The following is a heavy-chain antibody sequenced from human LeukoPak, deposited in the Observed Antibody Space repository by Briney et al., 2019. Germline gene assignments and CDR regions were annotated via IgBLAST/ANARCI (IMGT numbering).Heavy chain of an antibody. CDR1: GSSMIDYF. CDR2: ISNSGTT. J-gene: IGHJ5*02. CDR3: ARVVRGAVTSNYFDP. Sequence: SETLSLTCTVSGSSMIDYFWTWIRQAPGKELEWIGYISNSGTTDYNPSLKSRVTMSVDTSKNEFSLKLTSVTAADTAMYYCARVVRGAVTSNYFDPWGQGTLVTVSS. V-gene: IGHV4-59*01. D-gene: IGHD4-17*01.